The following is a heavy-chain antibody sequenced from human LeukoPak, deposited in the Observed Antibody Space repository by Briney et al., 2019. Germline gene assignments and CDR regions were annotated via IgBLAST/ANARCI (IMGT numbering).Heavy chain of an antibody. Sequence: PGGSLRLSCAASGFTFSSYSMNWVRQAPGKGLEWVSSISSSSSYIYYADSVKGRFTISRDNAKNSLYLQMNSLRAEDTAVYYCARDDYGSGSYPDYWGQGTLVTVSS. V-gene: IGHV3-21*01. D-gene: IGHD3-10*01. CDR3: ARDDYGSGSYPDY. CDR1: GFTFSSYS. CDR2: ISSSSSYI. J-gene: IGHJ4*02.